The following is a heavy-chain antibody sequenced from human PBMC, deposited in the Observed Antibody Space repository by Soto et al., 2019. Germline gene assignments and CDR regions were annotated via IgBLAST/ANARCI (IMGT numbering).Heavy chain of an antibody. CDR2: IYYSGST. J-gene: IGHJ6*02. V-gene: IGHV4-59*01. Sequence: SETLSLTCTVSGGSISSYYWSWIRQPPGKGLEWIGYIYYSGSTNYNPSLKSRVTISVDTSKNQFSLKLSSVTAADTAVYYCARVRGLRLQYGMDVWGQGTTVTVSS. D-gene: IGHD3-16*01. CDR3: ARVRGLRLQYGMDV. CDR1: GGSISSYY.